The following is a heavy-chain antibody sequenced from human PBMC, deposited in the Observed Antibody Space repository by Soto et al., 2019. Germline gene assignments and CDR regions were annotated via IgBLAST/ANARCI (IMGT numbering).Heavy chain of an antibody. CDR1: GGTFSSYA. CDR3: AAIASSGYSRFDT. CDR2: IIPIFGTA. D-gene: IGHD3-22*01. Sequence: SVKVSCKASGGTFSSYAISWVRQAPGQGLEWMGGIIPIFGTANYAQKFQGRVTITADESTSTAYMELSSLRSEDTAVYYCAAIASSGYSRFDTWGQGTLVTVSS. J-gene: IGHJ5*02. V-gene: IGHV1-69*13.